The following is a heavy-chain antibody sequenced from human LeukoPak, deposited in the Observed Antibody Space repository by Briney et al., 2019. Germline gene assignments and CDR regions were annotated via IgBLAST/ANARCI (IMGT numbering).Heavy chain of an antibody. J-gene: IGHJ2*01. CDR3: ARGGYCTNGVCSTVDWYFDL. Sequence: SETLSLTCTVSGGSISSYYWSWIRQPAGKGLEWIGRIYTSGSTNYNPSLKSRVTMSVDTSKNQFSLTLGAVTAADTAVYYCARGGYCTNGVCSTVDWYFDLWGRGTLVTVSS. CDR1: GGSISSYY. D-gene: IGHD2-8*01. CDR2: IYTSGST. V-gene: IGHV4-4*07.